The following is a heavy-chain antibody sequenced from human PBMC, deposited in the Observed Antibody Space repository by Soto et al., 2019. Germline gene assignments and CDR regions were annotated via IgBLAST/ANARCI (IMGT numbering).Heavy chain of an antibody. D-gene: IGHD3-16*02. CDR1: GGSVTSGGHS. Sequence: PSETLSLTXVVSGGSVTSGGHSWSWIRQAPGKGLERVGSIYQSKSAYYNPSLRSRVAISVDRSNNQVSLRMTSVTAADTAIYYCARGDTRLGELSHDYWGQGTLVTVSS. CDR2: IYQSKSA. J-gene: IGHJ4*02. CDR3: ARGDTRLGELSHDY. V-gene: IGHV4-30-2*01.